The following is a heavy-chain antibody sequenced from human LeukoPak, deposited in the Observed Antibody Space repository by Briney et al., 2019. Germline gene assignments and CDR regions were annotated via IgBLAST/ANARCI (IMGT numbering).Heavy chain of an antibody. CDR2: IIPIFGTA. CDR3: ARVPRYYYYYYMDV. CDR1: GGTFSSYA. V-gene: IGHV1-69*01. Sequence: ASVKVSCKASGGTFSSYAISWVRQAPGQGLEWMGGIIPIFGTANYAQKFRGRVTITADESTSTAYMELSSLRSEDTAVYYRARVPRYYYYYYMDVWGKGTTVTVSS. J-gene: IGHJ6*03.